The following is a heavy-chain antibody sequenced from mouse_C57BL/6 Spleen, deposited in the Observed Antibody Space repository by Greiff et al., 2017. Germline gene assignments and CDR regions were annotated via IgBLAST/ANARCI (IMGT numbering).Heavy chain of an antibody. V-gene: IGHV5-4*03. CDR2: ISDGGSYT. Sequence: DVKLVESGGGLVKPGGSLKLSCAASGFTFSSYAMSWVRQTPEKRLEWVATISDGGSYTYYPDNVKGRFTISRDNAKNNLYLQMSHLKSEDTAMYYCARRDDYDYRAYAMDYWGQGTSVTVSS. CDR1: GFTFSSYA. CDR3: ARRDDYDYRAYAMDY. D-gene: IGHD2-4*01. J-gene: IGHJ4*01.